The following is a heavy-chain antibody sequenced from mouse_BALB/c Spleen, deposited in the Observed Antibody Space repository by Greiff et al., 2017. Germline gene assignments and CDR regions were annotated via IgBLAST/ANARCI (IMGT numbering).Heavy chain of an antibody. CDR2: IYPGDGDT. D-gene: IGHD1-1*01. CDR1: GYAFSSSW. Sequence: VQLQQSGPELVKPGASVKISCKASGYAFSSSWMNWVKQRPGQGLEWIGRIYPGDGDTNYNGKFKGKATLTADKSSSTAYMQLSSLTSVDSAVYFCARVTTVVAKGAMDYWGQGTSVTVSS. J-gene: IGHJ4*01. CDR3: ARVTTVVAKGAMDY. V-gene: IGHV1-82*01.